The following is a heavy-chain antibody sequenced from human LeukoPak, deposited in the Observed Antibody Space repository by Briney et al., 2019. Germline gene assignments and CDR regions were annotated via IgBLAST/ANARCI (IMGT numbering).Heavy chain of an antibody. CDR1: GFTFSSYA. J-gene: IGHJ4*02. Sequence: GGSLGLSCAASGFTFSSYAMSWVRRAPGKGLEGFPAISGSGGSTYYADSVKGRFTISRDNSKNTLYLQMNSLRAEDTAVYYCAKDALDYDFWSGLDYFDYWGQGTLVTVSS. CDR2: ISGSGGST. CDR3: AKDALDYDFWSGLDYFDY. D-gene: IGHD3-3*01. V-gene: IGHV3-23*01.